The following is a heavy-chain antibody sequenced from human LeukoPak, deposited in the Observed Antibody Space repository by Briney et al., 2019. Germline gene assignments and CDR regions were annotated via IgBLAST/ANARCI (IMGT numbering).Heavy chain of an antibody. Sequence: SETLSLTCTVSGGSISSSSYYWGWIRQPPGKGLEWIGSIYYSGSTYYNPSLKSRVTISVDTSKNQFSLKLSSVTAADTAVYYCARHSAWGYCSSTSCWFDPWGQGTLVTVSS. J-gene: IGHJ5*02. CDR3: ARHSAWGYCSSTSCWFDP. D-gene: IGHD2-2*01. V-gene: IGHV4-39*01. CDR1: GGSISSSSYY. CDR2: IYYSGST.